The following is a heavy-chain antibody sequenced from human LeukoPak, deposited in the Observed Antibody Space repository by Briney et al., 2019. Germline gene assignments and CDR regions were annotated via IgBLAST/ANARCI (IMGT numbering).Heavy chain of an antibody. CDR2: INPNSGGT. D-gene: IGHD4-17*01. CDR3: ARDDYGDRNFDY. Sequence: EASVKVSCKASGYTFTGYYMHWVRQAPGQGLEWMGWINPNSGGTNYAQKFQGRVTMTRDTSISTAYMELSRLRSDDTAVYYCARDDYGDRNFDYWGQGTLVTVSS. V-gene: IGHV1-2*02. J-gene: IGHJ4*02. CDR1: GYTFTGYY.